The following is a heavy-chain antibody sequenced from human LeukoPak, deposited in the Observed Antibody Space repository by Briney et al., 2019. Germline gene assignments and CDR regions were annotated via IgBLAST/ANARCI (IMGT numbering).Heavy chain of an antibody. Sequence: PSQTLSLTCAVSGGSISSGGYSWSWIRQPPGKGLEWIRYIYHSGSTYYNPSLKSRVTISVDRSKNQFSLKLSSVTAADTAVYYCATLGVTTAEYFQHWGQGTLVTVSS. V-gene: IGHV4-30-2*01. CDR1: GGSISSGGYS. J-gene: IGHJ1*01. D-gene: IGHD4-17*01. CDR3: ATLGVTTAEYFQH. CDR2: IYHSGST.